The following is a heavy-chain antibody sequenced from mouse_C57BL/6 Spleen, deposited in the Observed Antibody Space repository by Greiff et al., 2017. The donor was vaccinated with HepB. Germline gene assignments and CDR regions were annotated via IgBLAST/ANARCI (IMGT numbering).Heavy chain of an antibody. CDR2: IDPENGDT. CDR1: GFNIKDDY. V-gene: IGHV14-4*01. Sequence: EVKLQESGAELVRPGASVKLSCTASGFNIKDDYMHWVKQRPEQGLEWIGWIDPENGDTEYASKFQGKATITADTSSNTAYLQLSSLTSEDTAVYYCTTGRRGFAYWGQGTLVTVSA. J-gene: IGHJ3*01. CDR3: TTGRRGFAY.